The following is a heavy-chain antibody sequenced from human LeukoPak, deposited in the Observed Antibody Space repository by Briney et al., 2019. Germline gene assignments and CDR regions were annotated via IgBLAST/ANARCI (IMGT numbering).Heavy chain of an antibody. CDR1: GYTFTSYY. Sequence: ASVKVSFKASGYTFTSYYMNWVRQAPGQGLEWMGIINPSSGRTTYAQKFQGRVTMTRDTSTITVYMELTSLRSEDTAVFYCARGGLPARSWFDPWGQGTLVTVSS. CDR3: ARGGLPARSWFDP. V-gene: IGHV1-46*01. D-gene: IGHD3/OR15-3a*01. J-gene: IGHJ5*02. CDR2: INPSSGRT.